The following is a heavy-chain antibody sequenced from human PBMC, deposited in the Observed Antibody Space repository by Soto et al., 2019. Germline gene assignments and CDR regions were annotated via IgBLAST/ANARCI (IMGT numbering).Heavy chain of an antibody. J-gene: IGHJ6*02. CDR1: GGTCSNLC. CDR3: TTDAMVRGVTYYYYYGMDV. D-gene: IGHD3-10*01. CDR2: IKSKTDGGTT. Sequence: RDWWAAAGGTCSNLCGSWVRQAPGKGLEWVGRIKSKTDGGTTDYAAPVKGRFTISRDDSKNTLYLQMNSLKTEDTAVYYCTTDAMVRGVTYYYYYGMDVWGQGTTVTVSS. V-gene: IGHV3-15*01.